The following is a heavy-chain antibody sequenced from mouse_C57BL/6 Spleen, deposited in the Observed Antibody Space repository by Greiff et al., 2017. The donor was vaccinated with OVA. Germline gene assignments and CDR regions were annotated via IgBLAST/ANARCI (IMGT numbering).Heavy chain of an antibody. V-gene: IGHV1-52*01. D-gene: IGHD1-1*01. CDR3: ARSIYYGSSYDYAMDY. CDR2: IDPSDSET. CDR1: GYTFTSYW. J-gene: IGHJ4*01. Sequence: VQLQQPGAELVRPGSSVKLSCKASGYTFTSYWMHWVKQRPIQGLEWIGNIDPSDSETHYNQKFKDKATLTVDKSSSTAYMQLSSLTSEDSAVYYCARSIYYGSSYDYAMDYWGQGTSVTVSS.